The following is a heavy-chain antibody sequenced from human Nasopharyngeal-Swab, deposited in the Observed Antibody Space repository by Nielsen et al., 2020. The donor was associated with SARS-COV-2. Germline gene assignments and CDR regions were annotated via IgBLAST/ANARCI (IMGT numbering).Heavy chain of an antibody. CDR1: GFTFSSYA. CDR3: ASGSYADFDY. J-gene: IGHJ4*02. Sequence: GGSLRLSCAASGFTFSSYAMSWVRQAPGKGLEWVSAISGSGGSTYYADSVKGRFTISRDNSKNTLYLQMNGLRAEDTAVYYCASGSYADFDYWGQGTLVTVSS. V-gene: IGHV3-23*01. D-gene: IGHD1-26*01. CDR2: ISGSGGST.